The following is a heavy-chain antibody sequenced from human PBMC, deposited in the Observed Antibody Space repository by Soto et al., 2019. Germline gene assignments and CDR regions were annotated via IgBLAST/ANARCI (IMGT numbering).Heavy chain of an antibody. CDR3: ARGLLGRGYSGYDIIYSYGMDV. Sequence: EVQLVESGGGLVQPGGSLRLSCAASGFTFSSYWMSWVRQAPGKGLEWVANIKQDGSEKYYVDSVKGRFTISRDNAKNSLYLQMNSLRAEDTAVYYCARGLLGRGYSGYDIIYSYGMDVWGQGTTVTVSS. CDR2: IKQDGSEK. J-gene: IGHJ6*02. D-gene: IGHD5-12*01. V-gene: IGHV3-7*05. CDR1: GFTFSSYW.